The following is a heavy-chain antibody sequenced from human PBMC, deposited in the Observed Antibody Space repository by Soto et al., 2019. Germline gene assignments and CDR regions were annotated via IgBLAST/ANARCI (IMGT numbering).Heavy chain of an antibody. V-gene: IGHV3-64*02. CDR1: GFTFSSYA. J-gene: IGHJ5*02. CDR3: ARGNYDFWSGTFDP. Sequence: GGSLRLSCAASGFTFSSYAMHWVRQAPGKGLEYVSAISSNGGSTYYADSVKGRFTISRDNSKSTLYLQMGSLRAEDMAVYYCARGNYDFWSGTFDPWGQGTLVTVSS. CDR2: ISSNGGST. D-gene: IGHD3-3*01.